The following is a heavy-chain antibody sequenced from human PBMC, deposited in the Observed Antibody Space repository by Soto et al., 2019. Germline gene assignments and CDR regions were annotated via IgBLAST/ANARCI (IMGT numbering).Heavy chain of an antibody. D-gene: IGHD3-16*01. CDR3: ARDPWAADY. Sequence: EVQLVESGGGLVQPGGSLRLSCAASGFTGSTMYMSWVRQAPGKGLEWVSVIYSGGSTFYADSVRGRFTISRDNSKNTVNLQMNSLRAEDTAVYYCARDPWAADYWGQGTLVTVSS. CDR1: GFTGSTMY. J-gene: IGHJ4*02. CDR2: IYSGGST. V-gene: IGHV3-66*01.